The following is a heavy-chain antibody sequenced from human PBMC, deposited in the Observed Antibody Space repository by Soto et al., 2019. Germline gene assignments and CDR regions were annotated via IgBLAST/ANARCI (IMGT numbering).Heavy chain of an antibody. J-gene: IGHJ3*02. Sequence: GGSLRLSCAASGFTFSSYSMNWVRQAPGKGLEWVSSISSSSSYIYYADSVKGRFTISRDNAKNSLYLQMNSLRAEDTSVYYCSSDLIYDTAIVASAFNIWGQGTIVTV. V-gene: IGHV3-21*01. CDR3: SSDLIYDTAIVASAFNI. CDR2: ISSSSSYI. D-gene: IGHD5-18*01. CDR1: GFTFSSYS.